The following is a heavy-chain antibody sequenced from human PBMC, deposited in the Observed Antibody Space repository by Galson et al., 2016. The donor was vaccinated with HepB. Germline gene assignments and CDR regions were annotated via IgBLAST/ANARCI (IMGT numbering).Heavy chain of an antibody. CDR3: AKKSPGKELSPPDY. J-gene: IGHJ4*02. CDR1: GFTFSSYG. D-gene: IGHD1-26*01. CDR2: TSSDESVK. Sequence: SLRLSCAASGFTFSSYGTHWIRQAPGKGLGWVATTSSDESVKHYADPVQGRFTISKDNFKNTLYLQMNSLRAEDTAVYYCAKKSPGKELSPPDYWGQGTLVTVSS. V-gene: IGHV3-30*18.